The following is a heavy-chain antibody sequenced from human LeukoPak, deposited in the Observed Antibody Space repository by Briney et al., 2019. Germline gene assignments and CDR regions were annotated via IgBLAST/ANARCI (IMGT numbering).Heavy chain of an antibody. V-gene: IGHV4-34*01. D-gene: IGHD5-12*01. CDR1: GGSSSGYY. CDR3: ARGRYRSGSHFDY. J-gene: IGHJ4*02. CDR2: INHSGST. Sequence: SETLSLTCAVYGGSSSGYYWSWIRQPPGKGLEWIGEINHSGSTNYNPSLKSRVTISVDTSKNQFSLKLSSVTAADTAVYYCARGRYRSGSHFDYWGQGTLVTVSS.